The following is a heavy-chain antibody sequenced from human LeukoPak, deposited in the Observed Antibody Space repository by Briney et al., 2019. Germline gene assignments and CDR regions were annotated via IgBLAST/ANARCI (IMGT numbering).Heavy chain of an antibody. CDR1: GGSISSSSYY. V-gene: IGHV4-39*01. CDR2: IYYSGST. D-gene: IGHD3-10*01. J-gene: IGHJ5*02. Sequence: PSETLSLTCTVSGGSISSSSYYWGWIRQPPGKGLEWIGSIYYSGSTYYNPSLKSRVTISVDTPKNQFSLKLSSVTAADTAVYYCARQTRYYGSGSLCWFDPWGQGTLVTVPS. CDR3: ARQTRYYGSGSLCWFDP.